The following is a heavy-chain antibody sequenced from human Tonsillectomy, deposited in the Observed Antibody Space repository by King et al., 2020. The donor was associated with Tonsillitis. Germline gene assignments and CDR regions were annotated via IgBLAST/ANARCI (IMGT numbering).Heavy chain of an antibody. CDR1: GDSFSGYY. V-gene: IGHV4-34*01. CDR3: ARGLPLTRASYPYYSCYYMDV. CDR2: IYHSETT. D-gene: IGHD3-16*01. J-gene: IGHJ6*03. Sequence: VQLQQWGAGLLQPSETLSLTCAVYGDSFSGYYWSWIRQPPGKGLEWIGEIYHSETTNYNPSLKSRVAISVDTSKTQFSLQMSSVTAADTAVYYCARGLPLTRASYPYYSCYYMDVWGKGTTVTVSS.